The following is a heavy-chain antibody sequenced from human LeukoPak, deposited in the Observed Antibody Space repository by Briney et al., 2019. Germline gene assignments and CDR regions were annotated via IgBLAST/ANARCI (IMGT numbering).Heavy chain of an antibody. D-gene: IGHD6-6*01. CDR1: GDSISRSYY. CDR2: MYTSGSS. Sequence: SETLSLTCTVSGDSISRSYYWSWIRQPAGKGLEWIGHMYTSGSSNYNASLKSRVTMSVDTSKNQFSLKLSSVTDADTAVYYCARDLEQLVPGGLAWGQGTLVTVS. J-gene: IGHJ5*02. CDR3: ARDLEQLVPGGLA. V-gene: IGHV4-4*07.